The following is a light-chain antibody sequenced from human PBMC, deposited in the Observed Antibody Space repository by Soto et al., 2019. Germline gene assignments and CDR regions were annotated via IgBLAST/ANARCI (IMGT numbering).Light chain of an antibody. Sequence: DIAMTQSPLSLPVTPGEPASISCRSSQSLLHSNGYNYLDWYLQKPGQSPQLLIYLGSNRASGVPDRFSGSGSGTDFTLKISRVEAEDVGVYYCMQALQTRDTFGQGTKVDIK. V-gene: IGKV2-28*01. J-gene: IGKJ2*01. CDR2: LGS. CDR1: QSLLHSNGYNY. CDR3: MQALQTRDT.